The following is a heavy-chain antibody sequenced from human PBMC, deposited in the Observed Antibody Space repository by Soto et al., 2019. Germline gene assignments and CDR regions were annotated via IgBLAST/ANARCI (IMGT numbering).Heavy chain of an antibody. J-gene: IGHJ4*02. D-gene: IGHD1-20*01. CDR2: TGLSGRTT. CDR1: GFTFSVSA. V-gene: IGHV3-23*01. Sequence: GGSLRLSCVASGFTFSVSAMTWFRQAPGKGLEWVSTTGLSGRTTYYGDSVKGRFTVSRDNSKNTLDLQMSSLRAEDTAVYYCATVHNTSRSFNFWGRGTLVTVSS. CDR3: ATVHNTSRSFNF.